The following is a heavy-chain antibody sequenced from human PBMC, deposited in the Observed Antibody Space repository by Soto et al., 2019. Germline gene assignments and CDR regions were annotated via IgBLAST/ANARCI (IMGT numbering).Heavy chain of an antibody. CDR1: GYTFTSYG. D-gene: IGHD2-15*01. CDR3: ASDFFSMAAAGYNWFDP. V-gene: IGHV1-18*04. J-gene: IGHJ5*02. Sequence: QVQLVQSGAEVKKPGASVKVSCKASGYTFTSYGVTWVRQAPGKGLEWMGWISGYNGNTNYAQNLRRGVTMTTDSPAHTAYMELSALRSDDTDVYYCASDFFSMAAAGYNWFDPWGQGTLVTVSS. CDR2: ISGYNGNT.